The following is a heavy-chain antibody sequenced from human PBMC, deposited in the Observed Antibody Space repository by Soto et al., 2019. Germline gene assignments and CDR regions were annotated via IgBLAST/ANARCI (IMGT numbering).Heavy chain of an antibody. J-gene: IGHJ6*02. CDR3: ARETIVGITTDHYHYGMDV. Sequence: VQLVQSGAEVKKPGSSVRVSCKASGGTLHNNAISWVRQVPGQGPERLGGIIPLFGTTNYAQKFQARVTITAAESTITAYMELSSLRSEDTAKYYCARETIVGITTDHYHYGMDVWCQGTTVTVSS. D-gene: IGHD1-26*01. CDR1: GGTLHNNA. V-gene: IGHV1-69*01. CDR2: IIPLFGTT.